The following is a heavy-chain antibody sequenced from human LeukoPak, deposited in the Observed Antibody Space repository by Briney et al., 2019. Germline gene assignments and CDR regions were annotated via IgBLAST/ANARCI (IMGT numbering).Heavy chain of an antibody. J-gene: IGHJ4*02. Sequence: SETLSLTCTVSGGSISSSSYYWGWIRQPPGTGLEWIGSIYYSGSTYYNPSLKSRVTISVDTSKNQFSLKLSSVTAADTAVYYCARAWLSSWFLDYWGQGTLVTVSS. D-gene: IGHD6-19*01. V-gene: IGHV4-39*01. CDR2: IYYSGST. CDR3: ARAWLSSWFLDY. CDR1: GGSISSSSYY.